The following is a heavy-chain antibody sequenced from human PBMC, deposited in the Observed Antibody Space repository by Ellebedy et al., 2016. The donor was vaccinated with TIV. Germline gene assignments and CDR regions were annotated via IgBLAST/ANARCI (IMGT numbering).Heavy chain of an antibody. V-gene: IGHV4-38-2*02. J-gene: IGHJ5*02. CDR1: GFTVTTNY. Sequence: MLGGSLRLSCAASGFTVTTNYMNWVRQAPGKGLEWIGSIYYSGSAYYNPSLKSRVTVSVDTSKNQFSLNLSSVTAADTAVYYCARDPALPRGRFDTWGQGTLVTVSS. CDR3: ARDPALPRGRFDT. CDR2: IYYSGSA.